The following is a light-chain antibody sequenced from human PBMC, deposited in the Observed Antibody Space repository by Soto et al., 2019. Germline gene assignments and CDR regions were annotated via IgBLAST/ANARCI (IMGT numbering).Light chain of an antibody. CDR1: QYISNN. Sequence: EIVMTQSPATLSVSPGERATLSCRASQYISNNLAWYQQKLGQAPRLLVYGASTRATGIPARFSGSGSGTEFTLTISGLQSEDFAVYYCQQYSKWAPHFGPGTTVDIK. CDR3: QQYSKWAPH. V-gene: IGKV3-15*01. J-gene: IGKJ3*01. CDR2: GAS.